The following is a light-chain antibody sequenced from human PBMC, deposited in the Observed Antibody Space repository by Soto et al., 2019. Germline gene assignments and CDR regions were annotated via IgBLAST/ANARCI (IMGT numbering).Light chain of an antibody. CDR2: DAS. Sequence: EIVLTQSPAPLYLSPGQRATLSCRASQIVGRCLAWYQQKSGQTPRLLIYDASNRDPGIPARFGGSGSGTDSNLALSSLEPEDFAVYYCQNRSNWLGTFVPWIKVEIK. CDR3: QNRSNWLGT. V-gene: IGKV3-11*01. CDR1: QIVGRC. J-gene: IGKJ3*01.